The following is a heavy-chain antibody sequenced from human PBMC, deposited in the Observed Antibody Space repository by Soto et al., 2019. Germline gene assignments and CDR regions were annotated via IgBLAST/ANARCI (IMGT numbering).Heavy chain of an antibody. CDR1: GGSISSGGYY. D-gene: IGHD2-15*01. J-gene: IGHJ4*02. CDR2: IYYSGST. V-gene: IGHV4-31*03. Sequence: QVQLQESGPGLVKPSQTLSLTCTVSGGSISSGGYYWSWIRQHPGKGLEWIGYIYYSGSTYYNPSLKSRVTISVDTSKNQFSLKLSSVTAADTAVYYCARADPSGYCSGGSCYSPHFIDYWGQGTLVTVSS. CDR3: ARADPSGYCSGGSCYSPHFIDY.